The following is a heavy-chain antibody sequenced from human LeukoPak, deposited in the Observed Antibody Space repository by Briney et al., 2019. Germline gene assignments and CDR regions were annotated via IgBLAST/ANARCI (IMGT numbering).Heavy chain of an antibody. CDR3: ARGFILIRGVPWFDP. J-gene: IGHJ5*02. D-gene: IGHD3-10*01. CDR1: GFTFSSYG. CDR2: ISYDGSNK. Sequence: HPGGSLRLSCAASGFTFSSYGMHWVRQAPGKGLEWVAVISYDGSNKYYADSVKGRFTISRDNSKNTLYLQMNSLRAEDTAVYYCARGFILIRGVPWFDPWGQGTLVTVSS. V-gene: IGHV3-30*03.